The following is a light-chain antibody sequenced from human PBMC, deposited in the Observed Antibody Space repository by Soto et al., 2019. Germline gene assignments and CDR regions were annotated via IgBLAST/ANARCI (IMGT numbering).Light chain of an antibody. Sequence: QSALTQPASVSGSPGQSITISCTGTSSDIGGSNFVSWYQQHPGKAPRLLIYVVYRRPSGISNRFSGSRSGTAAHLTISGLQAEDEADYYCASHSTTDTLVVFGTGTKVTVL. V-gene: IGLV2-14*01. CDR2: VVY. CDR3: ASHSTTDTLVV. CDR1: SSDIGGSNF. J-gene: IGLJ1*01.